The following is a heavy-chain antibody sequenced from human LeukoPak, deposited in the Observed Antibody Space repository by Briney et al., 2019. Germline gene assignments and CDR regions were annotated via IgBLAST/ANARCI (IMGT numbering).Heavy chain of an antibody. CDR1: GYTFTGYY. Sequence: ASVKVSCKASGYTFTGYYMHWVRQAPGQGLEWMAWINPNSGGTNYAQKFQGRVTMTRDTSISTAYMELSRLRSDDTAVYYCARAVGDYDAFDIWGQGTMVTVSS. CDR2: INPNSGGT. J-gene: IGHJ3*02. CDR3: ARAVGDYDAFDI. V-gene: IGHV1-2*02. D-gene: IGHD4-17*01.